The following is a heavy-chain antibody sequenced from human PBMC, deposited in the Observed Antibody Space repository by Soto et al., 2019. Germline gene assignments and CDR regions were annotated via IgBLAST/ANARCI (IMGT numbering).Heavy chain of an antibody. CDR3: ARGILGAAGTYYYYYMDV. Sequence: GASVKVSCKASGYTFTSYDINWVRQATGQGLEWMGWMNPDSGNTGYAQKFQGRVTMTRNTSISTAYMELSSLRSEDTAVYYCARGILGAAGTYYYYYMDVWGKGTTVTVSS. V-gene: IGHV1-8*01. D-gene: IGHD6-13*01. J-gene: IGHJ6*03. CDR1: GYTFTSYD. CDR2: MNPDSGNT.